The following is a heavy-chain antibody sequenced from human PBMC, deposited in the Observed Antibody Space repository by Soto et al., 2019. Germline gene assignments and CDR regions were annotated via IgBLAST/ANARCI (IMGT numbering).Heavy chain of an antibody. D-gene: IGHD1-1*01. V-gene: IGHV4-61*08. Sequence: QVQLQESGPALLKPSETLSLACTVSGGSVTSDDSNWSHWGWIRRSPGKGRGWIGFISYNGGTDYNPSLKSRVTMSLDTSKNQLSLRLSSVTAADTAIYYCASGRDAYKTGYWGQGTLVTVSS. J-gene: IGHJ4*02. CDR2: ISYNGGT. CDR3: ASGRDAYKTGY. CDR1: GGSVTSDDSN.